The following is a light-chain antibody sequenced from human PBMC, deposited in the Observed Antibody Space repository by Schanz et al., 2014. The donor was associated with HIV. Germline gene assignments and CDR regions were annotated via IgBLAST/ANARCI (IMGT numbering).Light chain of an antibody. CDR1: QSMGDW. CDR3: LQYYIYPFT. CDR2: KAS. J-gene: IGKJ2*01. V-gene: IGKV1-5*03. Sequence: DIQMTQSPSTLSASVGDIVTITCRASQSMGDWLAWYQHKPGKAPKFLIRKASRLESGVPSRFSGSGSWTEFTLTISGLQPDDFATYYCLQYYIYPFTFGQGTKLQIK.